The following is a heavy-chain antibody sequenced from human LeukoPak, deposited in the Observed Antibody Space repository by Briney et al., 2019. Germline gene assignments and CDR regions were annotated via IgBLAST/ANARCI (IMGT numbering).Heavy chain of an antibody. J-gene: IGHJ5*02. V-gene: IGHV4-38-2*02. CDR2: IYHTGST. CDR3: ARRGTWFDP. CDR1: GYSISSGYY. D-gene: IGHD2-15*01. Sequence: PSETLSLTCTVSGYSISSGYYWGWIRQPPGKGLEWIGNIYHTGSTYYNPSLKSRVTISVDTSKNQFSLKLSSVTAADTAVYYCARRGTWFDPWGQGTLVTVSS.